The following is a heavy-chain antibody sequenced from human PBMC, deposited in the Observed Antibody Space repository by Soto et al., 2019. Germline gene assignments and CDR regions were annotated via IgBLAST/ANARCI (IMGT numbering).Heavy chain of an antibody. J-gene: IGHJ5*02. CDR3: ARELLQTDIAAENTPGWFDP. V-gene: IGHV1-69*01. Sequence: QVQLVQSGAEVRKPGSSVKVSCKASGGTFSRHAISWVRQAPGQGLEWMGGIIPIFGTANHAQKFQGRVTIIADESTSTVYMELSSLRSEDTAMYYCARELLQTDIAAENTPGWFDPWGQGTLVTVSS. D-gene: IGHD6-13*01. CDR2: IIPIFGTA. CDR1: GGTFSRHA.